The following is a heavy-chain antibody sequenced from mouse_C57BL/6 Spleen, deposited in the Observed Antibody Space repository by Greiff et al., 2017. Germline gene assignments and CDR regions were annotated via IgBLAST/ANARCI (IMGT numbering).Heavy chain of an antibody. CDR2: IDPSDSYT. V-gene: IGHV1-69*01. Sequence: QVQLQQPGAELVMPGASVKLSCKASGYTFTSYWMHWVKQRPGQGLEWIGEIDPSDSYTNYNQKFKGKSTLTVDKSSSTAYMQLSSLTSEDSAVYYCARLGNGKAMDDWGQGTSVTVSS. J-gene: IGHJ4*01. D-gene: IGHD2-1*01. CDR3: ARLGNGKAMDD. CDR1: GYTFTSYW.